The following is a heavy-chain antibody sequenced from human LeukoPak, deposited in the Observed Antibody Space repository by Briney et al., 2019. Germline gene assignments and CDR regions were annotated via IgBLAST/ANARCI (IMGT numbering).Heavy chain of an antibody. V-gene: IGHV1-58*01. D-gene: IGHD6-19*01. J-gene: IGHJ5*02. CDR3: AAETAVAGNNWFDP. CDR1: GFTFTSSA. Sequence: GASVNVSCKASGFTFTSSAVQWVRQARGQRLEWIGWIVVGSGNTNYAQKFQERVTITRDMSTSTAYMELSSLRSEDTAVYYCAAETAVAGNNWFDPWGQGTLVTVSS. CDR2: IVVGSGNT.